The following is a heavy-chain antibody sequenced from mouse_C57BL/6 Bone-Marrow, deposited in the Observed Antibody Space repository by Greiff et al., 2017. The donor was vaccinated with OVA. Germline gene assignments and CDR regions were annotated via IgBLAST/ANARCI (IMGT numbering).Heavy chain of an antibody. Sequence: QVQLQQSGAELVRPGASVTLSCKASGYTFTDYEMHWVKQTPVHGLEWIGAIDPETGGTAYNQKFKGKAILTADKSSSTAYMELRSLTSEDSAVDYCTGGTGAAWFAYWGQGTLVTVSA. CDR3: TGGTGAAWFAY. J-gene: IGHJ3*01. D-gene: IGHD3-3*01. CDR2: IDPETGGT. CDR1: GYTFTDYE. V-gene: IGHV1-15*01.